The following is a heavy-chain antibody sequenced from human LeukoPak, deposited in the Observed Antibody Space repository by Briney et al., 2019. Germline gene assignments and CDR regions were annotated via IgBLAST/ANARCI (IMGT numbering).Heavy chain of an antibody. CDR2: FDPEDGET. CDR1: GYTLTELS. CDR3: ATVSIVSGSYAFDY. J-gene: IGHJ4*02. Sequence: ASVKVSCKVSGYTLTELSMHWVRQAPGKGLEWMGGFDPEDGETIYAQKFQGRVTMTEDTSTDTAYMELSSLRSEDTAVYYRATVSIVSGSYAFDYWGQGTLVTVSS. D-gene: IGHD3-16*01. V-gene: IGHV1-24*01.